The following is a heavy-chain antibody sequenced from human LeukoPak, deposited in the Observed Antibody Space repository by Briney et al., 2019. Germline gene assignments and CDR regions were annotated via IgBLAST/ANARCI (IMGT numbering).Heavy chain of an antibody. Sequence: ASVKVSCKASGGTLSSYAISWVRQAPGQGLEWMGGIIPIFGTANYAQKFQGRVTITADESTSTAYMELSSLRSEDTAVYYCARDGHYDILTGYQTDDAFDIWGQGAMVTVSS. J-gene: IGHJ3*02. V-gene: IGHV1-69*13. CDR2: IIPIFGTA. CDR1: GGTLSSYA. CDR3: ARDGHYDILTGYQTDDAFDI. D-gene: IGHD3-9*01.